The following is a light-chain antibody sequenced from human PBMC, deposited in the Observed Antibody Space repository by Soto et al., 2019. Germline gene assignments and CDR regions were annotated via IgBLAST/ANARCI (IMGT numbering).Light chain of an antibody. CDR3: AAWDDSLNGWV. J-gene: IGLJ3*02. V-gene: IGLV1-44*01. CDR1: NANIGVNI. CDR2: TND. Sequence: QSVLTQPPSASEAPGQRVSISCSGSNANIGVNIVNWYQQLPGSAPKLLIYTNDQRPSGVPDRFSGSKSGTSASLAISGLQSDDEADYYCAAWDDSLNGWVFGRGTKLTVL.